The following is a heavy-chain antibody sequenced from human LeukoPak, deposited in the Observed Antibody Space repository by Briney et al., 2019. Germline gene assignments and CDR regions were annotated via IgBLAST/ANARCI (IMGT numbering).Heavy chain of an antibody. CDR2: IYSGGDT. CDR3: ARAPARTRYNWFDH. Sequence: PGGSLRLSCAASGFTVSNNYMIWVRQAPGKGLERVSVIYSGGDTYYADSVKGRFTISRDNSKNTLYLQMNSLRAEDTAVYYCARAPARTRYNWFDHWGQGTLVTVSS. CDR1: GFTVSNNY. D-gene: IGHD6-6*01. V-gene: IGHV3-53*01. J-gene: IGHJ5*02.